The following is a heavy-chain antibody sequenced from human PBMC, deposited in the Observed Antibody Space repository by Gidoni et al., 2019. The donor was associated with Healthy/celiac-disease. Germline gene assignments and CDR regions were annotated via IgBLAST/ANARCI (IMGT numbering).Heavy chain of an antibody. V-gene: IGHV3-21*01. Sequence: EVQLVESGGGLVKPGGSLRLSCAASGFTFSSYSMNWVRQAPGKGLEWVRSISSSSSYIYYADSVKGRFTISRDNAKNSLYLQMNSLRAEDTAVYYCARGGEGGYSYGPFDYWGQGTLVTVSS. CDR1: GFTFSSYS. D-gene: IGHD5-18*01. J-gene: IGHJ4*02. CDR3: ARGGEGGYSYGPFDY. CDR2: ISSSSSYI.